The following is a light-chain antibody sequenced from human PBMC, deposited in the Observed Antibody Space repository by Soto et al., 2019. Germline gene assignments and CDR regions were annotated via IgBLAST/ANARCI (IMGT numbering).Light chain of an antibody. CDR1: QSVRSNY. V-gene: IGKV3D-20*01. J-gene: IGKJ1*01. CDR3: QQYGSSRWT. CDR2: DAS. Sequence: EIVLTQSPATLSLSPGERATLSCGASQSVRSNYLAWYQQKPGLAPRLLIYDASSRATGIPDRFSGSGSGTDFTLTISRLEPEDFAVYYCQQYGSSRWTFGQGTKVDIK.